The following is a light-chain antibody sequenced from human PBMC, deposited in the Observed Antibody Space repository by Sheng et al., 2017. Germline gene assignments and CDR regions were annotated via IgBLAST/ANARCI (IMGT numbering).Light chain of an antibody. Sequence: QSALTQPASVSGSPGQSITISCTGTSSDVGGYNYVSWYQQHPGKAPKLMIYGVSNRPSGVSNRFSGSKSGNTAFLTISGLQAEDEADYYCSAYTSSSIIYVFGTGTKVTVL. CDR2: GVS. V-gene: IGLV2-14*01. J-gene: IGLJ1*01. CDR3: SAYTSSSIIYV. CDR1: SSDVGGYNY.